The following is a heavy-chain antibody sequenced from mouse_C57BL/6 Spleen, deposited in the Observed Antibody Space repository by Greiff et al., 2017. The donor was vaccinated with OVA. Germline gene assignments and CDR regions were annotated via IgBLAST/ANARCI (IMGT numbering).Heavy chain of an antibody. V-gene: IGHV3-6*01. Sequence: EVQVVESGPGLVKPSQSLSLTCSVTGYSITSGYYWNWIRQFPGNKLEWMGYISYDGSNNYNPSLKNRISITRDTSKNQFFLKLNSVTTEDTATDYCARDSYDYDPAWFAYWGQGTLVTVSA. J-gene: IGHJ3*01. D-gene: IGHD2-4*01. CDR3: ARDSYDYDPAWFAY. CDR1: GYSITSGYY. CDR2: ISYDGSN.